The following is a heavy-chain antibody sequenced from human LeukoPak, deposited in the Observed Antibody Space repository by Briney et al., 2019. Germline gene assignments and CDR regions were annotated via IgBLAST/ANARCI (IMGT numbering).Heavy chain of an antibody. J-gene: IGHJ4*03. V-gene: IGHV4-59*08. CDR3: ASRGSFGYFDY. CDR2: MYYSGST. Sequence: SETLSLTCTVSSGSITSDYWSWIRQPPGKGLEWIGYMYYSGSTNYNPSLKSRVTISVDTSKNQFSLKLSSVTAADTAVYYCASRGSFGYFDYWGQGTLVTVSS. D-gene: IGHD1-26*01. CDR1: SGSITSDY.